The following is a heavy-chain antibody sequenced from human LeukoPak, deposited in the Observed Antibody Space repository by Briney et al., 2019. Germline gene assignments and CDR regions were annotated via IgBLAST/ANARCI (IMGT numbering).Heavy chain of an antibody. CDR3: ARASIVVVPAARRYIWFDP. V-gene: IGHV4-39*07. CDR2: IYYSGST. D-gene: IGHD2-2*01. J-gene: IGHJ5*02. CDR1: GGSISSSSYY. Sequence: PSETLSLTCTVSGGSISSSSYYWGWIRQPPGKGLEWIGSIYYSGSTYYNPSLKSRVTISVDTSKNQFSLKLSSVTAADTAVYYCARASIVVVPAARRYIWFDPWGQGTLVTVSS.